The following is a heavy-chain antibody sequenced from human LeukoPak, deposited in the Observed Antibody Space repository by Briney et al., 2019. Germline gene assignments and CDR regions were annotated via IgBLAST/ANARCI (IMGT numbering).Heavy chain of an antibody. CDR1: GGSFSGYY. D-gene: IGHD2-2*01. Sequence: SETLSLTCAVYGGSFSGYYWSWIRQPPGKGLEWIGEINHSGSTNYNPSLKSRVTISVDTSKNQFSLKLSSVTAADTAVYCCARDYCSSTSCSSCCWFDPWGQGTLVTVSS. V-gene: IGHV4-34*01. J-gene: IGHJ5*02. CDR3: ARDYCSSTSCSSCCWFDP. CDR2: INHSGST.